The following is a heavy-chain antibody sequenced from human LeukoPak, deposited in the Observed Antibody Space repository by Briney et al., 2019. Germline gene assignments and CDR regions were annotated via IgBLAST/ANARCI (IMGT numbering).Heavy chain of an antibody. CDR1: GGSISSSNW. CDR3: ASRSSGYYWGLGY. V-gene: IGHV4-4*02. J-gene: IGHJ4*02. Sequence: SGTLSLTCAVSGGSISSSNWWNWVRQPPGKGLEWIGEIYHSGSTNYNPSLKSRVTISVDKSKNQFSLKLSSVTAADTAVYYCASRSSGYYWGLGYWGQGTLVTVSS. D-gene: IGHD3-22*01. CDR2: IYHSGST.